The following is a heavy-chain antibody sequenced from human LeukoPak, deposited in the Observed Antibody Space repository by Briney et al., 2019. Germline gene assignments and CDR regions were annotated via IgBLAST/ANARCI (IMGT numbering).Heavy chain of an antibody. D-gene: IGHD1-26*01. CDR3: ARDPSGSYFHYFDY. CDR2: IYHSGST. CDR1: GGSISSGGYY. Sequence: SQTLSLTCTVSGGSISSGGYYWSWIRQPPGKGLEWIGYIYHSGSTYYNPSLKSRVTISVDKSKNQFSLKLSSVTAADTAVYYCARDPSGSYFHYFDYWGQGTLVTVSS. V-gene: IGHV4-30-2*01. J-gene: IGHJ4*02.